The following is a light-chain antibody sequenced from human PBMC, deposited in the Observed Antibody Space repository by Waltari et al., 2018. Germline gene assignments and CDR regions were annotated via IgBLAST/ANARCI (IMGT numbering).Light chain of an antibody. J-gene: IGLJ2*01. Sequence: QSVLTQPPSASGTPGQRVTISCSGSSSNIGRTSVYWYQQLPGTAPKVLIYRNNQRPSGVPDRFSGSKSGTSASLAISGLRSEDEADYYCAAWDDSLSGHVVFGGGTKLSVL. V-gene: IGLV1-47*01. CDR2: RNN. CDR1: SSNIGRTS. CDR3: AAWDDSLSGHVV.